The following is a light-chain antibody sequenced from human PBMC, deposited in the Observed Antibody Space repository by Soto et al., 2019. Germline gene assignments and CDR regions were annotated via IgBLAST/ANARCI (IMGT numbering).Light chain of an antibody. Sequence: QSALAQPASVSGSPGQSITISCTGTSSDVGSYNLVSWYQQHPGKAPKLMIYEVNKRPSGVSSRFSGSKSGNTASLTISGLQAEDEADYYCCSYAGSSTYVFGTGIKVTVL. CDR3: CSYAGSSTYV. CDR2: EVN. CDR1: SSDVGSYNL. J-gene: IGLJ1*01. V-gene: IGLV2-23*02.